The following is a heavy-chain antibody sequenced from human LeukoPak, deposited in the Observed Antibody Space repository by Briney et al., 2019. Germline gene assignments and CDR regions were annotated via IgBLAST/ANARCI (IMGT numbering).Heavy chain of an antibody. Sequence: GGSLRLSCAASGFTFSSYSMNWVRQAPGKGLEWVSSISSSSSYIYYADSVKGRFTISRDNAKNLLYLQMNSLRAEDTAVYYCARGEVDYYDSKPPCFWGQGTLVTVSS. CDR2: ISSSSSYI. J-gene: IGHJ4*02. CDR3: ARGEVDYYDSKPPCF. CDR1: GFTFSSYS. V-gene: IGHV3-21*01. D-gene: IGHD3-22*01.